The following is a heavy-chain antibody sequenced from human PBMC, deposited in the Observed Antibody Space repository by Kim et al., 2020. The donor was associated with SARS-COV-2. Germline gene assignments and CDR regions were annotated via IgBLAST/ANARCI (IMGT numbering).Heavy chain of an antibody. Sequence: ASVKVSCKASGYTFTSYGISWVRQAPGQGLEWMGWISAYNGNTNYAQKLQGRVTMTTDTSTSTAYMELRSLRSDDTAVYYCARDHEFYDYVWGSGNYYYYGMDVWGQGTTVTVSS. CDR1: GYTFTSYG. J-gene: IGHJ6*02. CDR3: ARDHEFYDYVWGSGNYYYYGMDV. V-gene: IGHV1-18*01. D-gene: IGHD3-16*01. CDR2: ISAYNGNT.